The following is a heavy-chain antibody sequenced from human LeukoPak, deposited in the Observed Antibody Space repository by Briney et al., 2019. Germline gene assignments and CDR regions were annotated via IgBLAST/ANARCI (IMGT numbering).Heavy chain of an antibody. Sequence: SETLSLTCAVSGGSISSSNWWSWIRQPPGKGLEWIGEINHSGSTNYNPSLKSRVTISVDTSKNQFSLKLSSVTAADTAVYYCARGGYPRYCSSTSCYKGYYYYGMDVWGQGTTVTVSS. CDR3: ARGGYPRYCSSTSCYKGYYYYGMDV. J-gene: IGHJ6*02. CDR1: GGSISSSNW. D-gene: IGHD2-2*02. CDR2: INHSGST. V-gene: IGHV4-4*02.